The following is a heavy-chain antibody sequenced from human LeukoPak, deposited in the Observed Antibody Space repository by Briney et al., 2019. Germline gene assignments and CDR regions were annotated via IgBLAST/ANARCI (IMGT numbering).Heavy chain of an antibody. CDR2: INHSGST. J-gene: IGHJ6*02. V-gene: IGHV4-34*01. CDR3: ARDIVVVPAARGGLKYYYGMDV. D-gene: IGHD2-2*01. CDR1: GGSFSGYY. Sequence: SETLSLTCAVYGGSFSGYYWSWIRQPPGKGLEWIGEINHSGSTNYNPSLKSRVTISVDTSKNQFSLKLSSVTAADTAVYYCARDIVVVPAARGGLKYYYGMDVWGQGTTVTVSS.